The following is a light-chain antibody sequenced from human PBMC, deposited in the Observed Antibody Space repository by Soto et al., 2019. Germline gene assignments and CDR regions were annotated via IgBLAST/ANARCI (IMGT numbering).Light chain of an antibody. Sequence: QSALTQPPSASGSPGQSVTISCTGTTSDVGGYNYVSWYQLHPDKVPKLIIYEVNKRPSGVPDRFSGSKSGSTASLTVSGLQADDEADYFFSSYAGSKKFILFGGGTKLTVL. CDR3: SSYAGSKKFIL. J-gene: IGLJ2*01. V-gene: IGLV2-8*01. CDR1: TSDVGGYNY. CDR2: EVN.